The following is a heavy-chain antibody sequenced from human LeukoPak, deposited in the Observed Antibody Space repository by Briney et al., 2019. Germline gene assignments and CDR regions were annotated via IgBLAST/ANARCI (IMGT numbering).Heavy chain of an antibody. Sequence: SETLSLTCAVYGGSFSGYYWSWIRQPPGKGLEWIGEINHSGSTNYNPSLKSRVTISVDTSKNQFSLKLSSVTAADTAVYYCARGFRSPLDYWGQGTLVTVSS. CDR2: INHSGST. CDR3: ARGFRSPLDY. J-gene: IGHJ4*02. CDR1: GGSFSGYY. V-gene: IGHV4-34*01.